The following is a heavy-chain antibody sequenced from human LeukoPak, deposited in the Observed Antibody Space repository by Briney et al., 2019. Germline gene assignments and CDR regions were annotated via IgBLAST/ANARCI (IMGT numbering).Heavy chain of an antibody. D-gene: IGHD6-6*01. CDR3: ARGTRTAARPDY. Sequence: KSSETLSLTCTVSGGSISSYYWSWIRQPPGKGLEWIGYIYYSGSTNYNPSLKSRVTISVDTSKNQFPLKLSSVTAADTAVYYCARGTRTAARPDYWGQGTLVTVSS. V-gene: IGHV4-59*08. CDR2: IYYSGST. J-gene: IGHJ4*02. CDR1: GGSISSYY.